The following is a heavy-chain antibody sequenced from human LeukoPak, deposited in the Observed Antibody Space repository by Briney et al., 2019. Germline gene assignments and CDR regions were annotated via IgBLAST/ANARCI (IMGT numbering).Heavy chain of an antibody. Sequence: ASVKVSCKASGGTFSSYAISWVRQAPGQGLEWMGGIIPIFGTANYAQKFQGRVTITADKSTSTAYMELSSLRSEGTAVYYCARYRRGSWYLGFDYWGQGTLVTVSS. J-gene: IGHJ4*02. CDR2: IIPIFGTA. CDR3: ARYRRGSWYLGFDY. CDR1: GGTFSSYA. D-gene: IGHD6-13*01. V-gene: IGHV1-69*06.